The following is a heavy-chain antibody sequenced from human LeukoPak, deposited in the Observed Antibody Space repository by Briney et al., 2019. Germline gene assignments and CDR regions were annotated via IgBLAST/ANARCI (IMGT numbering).Heavy chain of an antibody. CDR1: GFILSSYA. CDR2: ISSNGGST. CDR3: ARVGLTGTLDY. D-gene: IGHD1-7*01. J-gene: IGHJ4*02. V-gene: IGHV3-64*01. Sequence: GGSLRLSCAASGFILSSYAMQWVRQAPGKGLEYVSAISSNGGSTYYANSVKGRFTVSRDNSKNTLYLQMGSLRAEDMAVYYCARVGLTGTLDYWGQGTLVTVSS.